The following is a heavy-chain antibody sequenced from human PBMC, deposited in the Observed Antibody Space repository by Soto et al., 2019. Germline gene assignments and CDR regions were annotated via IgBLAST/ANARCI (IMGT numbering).Heavy chain of an antibody. J-gene: IGHJ4*02. CDR3: ARGSGIAVAGTWGY. CDR2: ISYDGSNK. D-gene: IGHD6-19*01. CDR1: GFTFSSYA. Sequence: PGGSLRLSCAASGFTFSSYAMHWVRQAPGKGLEWVAVISYDGSNKYYADSVKGRFTISRDNSKNTLYLQMNSLRAEDTAVYYCARGSGIAVAGTWGYWRQGTLVTVSS. V-gene: IGHV3-30-3*01.